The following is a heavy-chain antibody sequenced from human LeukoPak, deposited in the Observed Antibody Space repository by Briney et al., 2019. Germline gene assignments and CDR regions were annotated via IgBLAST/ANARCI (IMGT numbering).Heavy chain of an antibody. CDR2: ISTSSIYI. Sequence: GGSLRLSCAASGFTVSSYTMNWVRQAPGKGLEWASSISTSSIYIYYADSVKGRFTISRHNAKNSLYLQMNSLRAEDTAVYYCAGGTIYDILTGPLDYWGQGTLVTVSS. CDR3: AGGTIYDILTGPLDY. CDR1: GFTVSSYT. V-gene: IGHV3-21*01. J-gene: IGHJ4*02. D-gene: IGHD3-9*01.